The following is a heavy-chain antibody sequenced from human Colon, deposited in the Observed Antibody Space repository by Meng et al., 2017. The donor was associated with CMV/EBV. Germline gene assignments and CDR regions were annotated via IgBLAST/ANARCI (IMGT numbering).Heavy chain of an antibody. V-gene: IGHV3-23*01. CDR3: ARDSMKGGGFDQ. J-gene: IGHJ4*02. Sequence: GGSLRLSCAASGFNFYSHAMSWVRQAPGKGLEWVAASTGSGGSPRYADSVEGRFTISRDISKNILYLQMNNLRSEDTAVYFCARDSMKGGGFDQWGQGTLVTVSS. D-gene: IGHD3-10*01. CDR1: GFNFYSHA. CDR2: STGSGGSP.